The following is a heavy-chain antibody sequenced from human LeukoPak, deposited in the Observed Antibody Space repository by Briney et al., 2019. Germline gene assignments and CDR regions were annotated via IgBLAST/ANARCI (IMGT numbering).Heavy chain of an antibody. Sequence: SETLSLTCAVSGGSISSCGYSWIWIRQPPGKGLEWIGYIYHSGSTYYNPSLKRRVTISVDRSKHQFSLKLSSATAADTAVYYCAREEGRAFDIWGQGTMVTVSS. CDR2: IYHSGST. J-gene: IGHJ3*02. CDR1: GGSISSCGYS. CDR3: AREEGRAFDI. V-gene: IGHV4-30-2*01.